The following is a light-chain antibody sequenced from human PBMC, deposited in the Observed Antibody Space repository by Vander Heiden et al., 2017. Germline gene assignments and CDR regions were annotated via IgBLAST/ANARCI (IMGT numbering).Light chain of an antibody. CDR3: QQYSSSSST. J-gene: IGKJ2*01. Sequence: EVVLTQSPGTLSLSPGEGATLSCRASQSVSSNYLLWYQQKPGQAPRLLIYATSSRATGIPDRFTGSGSGTDFTLTISRLEPEDFAVYYCQQYSSSSSTFGQGTKLEIK. CDR2: ATS. V-gene: IGKV3-20*01. CDR1: QSVSSNY.